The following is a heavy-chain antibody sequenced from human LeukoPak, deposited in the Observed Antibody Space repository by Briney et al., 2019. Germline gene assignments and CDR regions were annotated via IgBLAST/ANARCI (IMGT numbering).Heavy chain of an antibody. CDR2: INPNSGGT. J-gene: IGHJ4*02. D-gene: IGHD3-3*01. V-gene: IGHV1-2*06. CDR1: GYTFTGYY. CDR3: ARGAANYDFWSGYEAFDY. Sequence: GASVKVSCKASGYTFTGYYMHWVRQAPGQGPEWMGRINPNSGGTNYAQKFQGRVTMTRDTSISTAYMELSRLRSDDTAVYYCARGAANYDFWSGYEAFDYWGQGTLVTVSS.